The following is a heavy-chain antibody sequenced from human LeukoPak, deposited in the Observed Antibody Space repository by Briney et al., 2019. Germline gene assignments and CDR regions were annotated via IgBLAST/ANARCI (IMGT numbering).Heavy chain of an antibody. J-gene: IGHJ5*02. D-gene: IGHD6-13*01. V-gene: IGHV4-34*01. CDR2: INHSGST. CDR3: ARGRGARSSRWYNWFDP. CDR1: GGSFSAYY. Sequence: SETLSLTCAVYGGSFSAYYWSWIRQPPGKGLEWIGEINHSGSTNYNPSLRSRVTISIDTSKNQFSLEMSSVTAADTAVYYCARGRGARSSRWYNWFDPWGQGTLVTVSS.